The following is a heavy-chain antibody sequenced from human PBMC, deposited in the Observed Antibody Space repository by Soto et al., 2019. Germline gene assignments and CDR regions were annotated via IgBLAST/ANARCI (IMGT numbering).Heavy chain of an antibody. J-gene: IGHJ6*02. CDR2: INPNRRGT. CDR3: ARGLIAHYYYYGMDV. Sequence: ASVKVSFKASGYTFTGYYMHWVRQAPGQGLELMGWINPNRRGTNYAQKFQGWVTMTRXXXXXXAXMXLXXXXSDXTAVYYCARGLIAHYYYYGMDVWGQGTTVTVSS. CDR1: GYTFTGYY. V-gene: IGHV1-2*04. D-gene: IGHD3-16*01.